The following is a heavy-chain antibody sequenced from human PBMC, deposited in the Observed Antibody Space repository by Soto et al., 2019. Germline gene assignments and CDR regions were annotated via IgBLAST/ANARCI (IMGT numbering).Heavy chain of an antibody. Sequence: QVQLVQSGAEVKRPGSSVKVSCKASGDTFSFYSINWVRQAPGLGLEWMGRVNPILSMSNYAQRFQGRVTMHAEKSTSTAYMELSGLRSEDTAMYYCATSYGSGYRAFDYWGQGALVTVSS. CDR2: VNPILSMS. J-gene: IGHJ4*02. CDR1: GDTFSFYS. CDR3: ATSYGSGYRAFDY. V-gene: IGHV1-69*04. D-gene: IGHD3-10*01.